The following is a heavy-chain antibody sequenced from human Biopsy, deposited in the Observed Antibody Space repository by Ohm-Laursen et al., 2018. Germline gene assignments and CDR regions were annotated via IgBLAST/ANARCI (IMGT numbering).Heavy chain of an antibody. CDR2: TNHSGRT. CDR3: VRGVDYYDPYHYYALDV. D-gene: IGHD3-22*01. CDR1: GESFNGYY. J-gene: IGHJ6*02. Sequence: SETLSLTCAVYGESFNGYYWSWIRQTPGKGLEWIGETNHSGRTNYNPSPKSRVTISVDTSKNQFSLKVRFVTAADTAVYYCVRGVDYYDPYHYYALDVWGQGTTVAVSS. V-gene: IGHV4-34*01.